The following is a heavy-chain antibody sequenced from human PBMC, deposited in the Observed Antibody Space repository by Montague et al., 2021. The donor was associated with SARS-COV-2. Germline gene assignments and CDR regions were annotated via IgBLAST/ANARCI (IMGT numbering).Heavy chain of an antibody. CDR1: GGSISSGGYN. CDR3: ARDVGWYSSSWFDY. V-gene: IGHV4-31*03. CDR2: IYYSGST. D-gene: IGHD6-13*01. Sequence: TLSLTCTVSGGSISSGGYNWSWIRQHPGKGPEWIGYIYYSGSTYYXPSLKSRVTISVDTSKNQFSLKLSSVTAADTAVHYCARDVGWYSSSWFDYWGQGTLVTVSS. J-gene: IGHJ4*02.